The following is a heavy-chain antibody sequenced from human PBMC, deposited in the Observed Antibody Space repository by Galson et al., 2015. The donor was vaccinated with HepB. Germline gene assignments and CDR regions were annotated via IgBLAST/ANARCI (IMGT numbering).Heavy chain of an antibody. Sequence: SVKVSCKASASTFPSYGVSWVRQAPGQGLEWMGWISPYNGNTVYAQKLQGRVTMTTDTSTSTAYMELRSLRSDDTAVYYCARGGVGVGATWYFDLWGRGTLFTVSS. CDR1: ASTFPSYG. D-gene: IGHD1-26*01. J-gene: IGHJ2*01. V-gene: IGHV1-18*01. CDR3: ARGGVGVGATWYFDL. CDR2: ISPYNGNT.